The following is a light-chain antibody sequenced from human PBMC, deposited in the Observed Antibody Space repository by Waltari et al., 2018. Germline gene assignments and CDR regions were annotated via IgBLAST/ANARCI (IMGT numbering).Light chain of an antibody. Sequence: ENVLTQSPGSLPSSQGQRVNHSCRASPSVSRTLTWYQQNPGQAPRLLIFGASNRATGIPDSFSGGGSWTDFSLTISRLEPEDFAVYYCQHYVSLPATFGQGTKVEIK. J-gene: IGKJ1*01. CDR1: PSVSRT. CDR2: GAS. CDR3: QHYVSLPAT. V-gene: IGKV3-20*01.